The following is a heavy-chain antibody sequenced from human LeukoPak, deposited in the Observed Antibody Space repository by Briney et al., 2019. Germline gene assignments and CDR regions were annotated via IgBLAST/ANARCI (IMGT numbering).Heavy chain of an antibody. CDR2: IYSSGNT. D-gene: IGHD4-23*01. J-gene: IGHJ4*02. CDR3: ARRSTVLTANYEY. CDR1: GGSISSGNYH. V-gene: IGHV4-61*02. Sequence: SETLSLTCTGSGGSISSGNYHWIWIRQPAGKGLEWIGRIYSSGNTNYNPSLKSRVSISIDTSKNQFSLRLSSVTAADTALYYCARRSTVLTANYEYWGQGTLVTVSS.